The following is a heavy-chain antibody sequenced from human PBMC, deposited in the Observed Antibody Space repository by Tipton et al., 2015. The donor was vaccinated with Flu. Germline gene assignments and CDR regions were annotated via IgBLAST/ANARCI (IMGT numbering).Heavy chain of an antibody. D-gene: IGHD6-19*01. CDR2: IYYSGST. J-gene: IGHJ4*02. CDR3: ARRVGVSQYSSGWYGSFDY. V-gene: IGHV4-39*01. Sequence: TLSLTCTVSGGYISSSSYYWGWIRQPPGKGLEWIGSIYYSGSTYYNPSLKSRVTISVDTSKNQFSLKLSSVTAADTAVYYCARRVGVSQYSSGWYGSFDYWGQGTLVTVSS. CDR1: GGYISSSSYY.